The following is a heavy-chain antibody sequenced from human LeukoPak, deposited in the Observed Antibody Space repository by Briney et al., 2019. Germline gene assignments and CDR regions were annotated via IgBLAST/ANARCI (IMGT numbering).Heavy chain of an antibody. J-gene: IGHJ4*02. V-gene: IGHV4-59*08. CDR1: GGSISGFY. CDR3: ARRPTGSYWLDY. Sequence: TLSLTYTVSGGSISGFYWSWIRQTPGKGLEWIGYIYYSGSTDYNPSLKSRVTMSVDTSKDHLSLKLSSVTAADTAVYYCARRPTGSYWLDYWGQGTMVTVSS. CDR2: IYYSGST. D-gene: IGHD1-26*01.